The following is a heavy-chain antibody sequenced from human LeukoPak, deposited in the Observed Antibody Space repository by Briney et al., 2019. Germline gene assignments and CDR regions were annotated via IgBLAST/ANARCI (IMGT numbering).Heavy chain of an antibody. D-gene: IGHD1-26*01. V-gene: IGHV3-7*01. Sequence: GGSLRLSRAASGFTLSSYWMNWVRQAPGKGLEWVANIKQDGSVKNYVDSVKGRFTISRDNAKNSLYLQMNSLRAEDTAVYYCARDPVGAPYYDYWGQGTLVTVSS. CDR1: GFTLSSYW. J-gene: IGHJ4*02. CDR2: IKQDGSVK. CDR3: ARDPVGAPYYDY.